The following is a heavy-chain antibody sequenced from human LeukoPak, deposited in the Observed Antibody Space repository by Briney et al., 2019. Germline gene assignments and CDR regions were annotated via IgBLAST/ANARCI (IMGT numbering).Heavy chain of an antibody. CDR3: ARGVGSSWFDP. D-gene: IGHD2-15*01. CDR1: GYTFTAYY. V-gene: IGHV1-2*02. J-gene: IGHJ5*02. Sequence: ASVKVSCKASGYTFTAYYIHWVRQAPGQGLEWMGWMDPVSGGTNYAQRFQGRVTMTRDSSISTAYIQLSSLRSDDTADTAVYYCARGVGSSWFDPWGQGTLVSVSS. CDR2: MDPVSGGT.